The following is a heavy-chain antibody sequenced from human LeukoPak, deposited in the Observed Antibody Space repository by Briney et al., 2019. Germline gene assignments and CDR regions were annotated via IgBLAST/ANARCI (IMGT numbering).Heavy chain of an antibody. V-gene: IGHV3-7*01. CDR3: ARGRMGSGGFDY. CDR1: GFSFSHFW. D-gene: IGHD6-19*01. CDR2: IKKTGSET. J-gene: IGHJ4*02. Sequence: GGSLRLSCAASGFSFSHFWMSWVRQAPGKGLEWVAYIKKTGSETYYVDSVKGRFTITRDNTRSSLFLQMYSLRAEDTAVYFCARGRMGSGGFDYWGQGTLVTVSS.